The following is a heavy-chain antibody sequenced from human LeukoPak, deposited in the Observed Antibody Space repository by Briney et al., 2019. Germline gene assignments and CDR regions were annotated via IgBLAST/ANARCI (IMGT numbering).Heavy chain of an antibody. D-gene: IGHD1-1*01. V-gene: IGHV1-24*01. CDR2: FDPEDGET. CDR1: GYTLTELS. CDR3: ATGTTGTTELIGYYYGMDV. J-gene: IGHJ6*02. Sequence: ASVKVSCKVSGYTLTELSMHWVRQAPGKGLEWMGGFDPEDGETIYAQKFQGRVTMTEDTSTDTAYMELSSLRSEDTAVYYCATGTTGTTELIGYYYGMDVWGQGTTVTVSS.